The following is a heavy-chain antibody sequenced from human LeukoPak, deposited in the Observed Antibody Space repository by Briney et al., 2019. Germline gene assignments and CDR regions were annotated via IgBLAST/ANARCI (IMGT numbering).Heavy chain of an antibody. Sequence: GGSLRLSCAASGFPFSSYGMHWVRQAPGKGLEWVANIKQDGSEKYYVDSVKGRFTISRDNAKNSLYLQMNSLRAEDTAVYYCARGGESTILRISYYYYGMDVWGQGTTVTVSS. V-gene: IGHV3-7*01. CDR1: GFPFSSYG. CDR2: IKQDGSEK. J-gene: IGHJ6*02. CDR3: ARGGESTILRISYYYYGMDV. D-gene: IGHD3-9*01.